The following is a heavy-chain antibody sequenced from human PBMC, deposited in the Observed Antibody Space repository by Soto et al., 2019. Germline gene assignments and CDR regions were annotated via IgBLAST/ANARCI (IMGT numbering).Heavy chain of an antibody. J-gene: IGHJ6*02. CDR3: ARDSPPYCSSWYPIFRLMDF. Sequence: ASVKVYCKASGYTFTSYGISWVRQAPGQGLEWMGWISAYNGNTNYAQKLQGRVTMTTDTSTSTAYMELRSLRSDDTAVYYCARDSPPYCSSWYPIFRLMDFWGQGTTVTVSS. D-gene: IGHD6-13*01. CDR2: ISAYNGNT. V-gene: IGHV1-18*01. CDR1: GYTFTSYG.